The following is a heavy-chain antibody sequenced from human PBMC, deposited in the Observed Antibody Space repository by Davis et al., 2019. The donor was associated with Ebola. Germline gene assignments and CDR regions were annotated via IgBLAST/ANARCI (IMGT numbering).Heavy chain of an antibody. CDR2: IYYSGST. J-gene: IGHJ6*02. Sequence: PSETLSLTCTVPGGSISSHYWSWIPQPPGKGLEWIGYIYYSGSTNYNPSLKSRVTITVDTSKNQFSLKLSSVTAADTAGYYCARDSMVMDVWGQGTTVTVSS. V-gene: IGHV4-59*11. CDR1: GGSISSHY. CDR3: ARDSMVMDV. D-gene: IGHD2/OR15-2a*01.